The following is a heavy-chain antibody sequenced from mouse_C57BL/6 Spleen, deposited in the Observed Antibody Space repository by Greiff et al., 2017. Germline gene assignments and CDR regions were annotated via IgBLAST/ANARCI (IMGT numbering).Heavy chain of an antibody. J-gene: IGHJ4*01. CDR3: ARTTYYSNYYAMDY. CDR1: GYTFTSYW. Sequence: QVQLQQPGAELVKPGASVKLSCKASGYTFTSYWMHWVKQRPGQGLEWIGMIHPNSGSTNYNEKFKSKATLTVDKSSSTAYMQLSSLTSEDSAVYYCARTTYYSNYYAMDYWCQGTSVTVSS. D-gene: IGHD2-5*01. V-gene: IGHV1-64*01. CDR2: IHPNSGST.